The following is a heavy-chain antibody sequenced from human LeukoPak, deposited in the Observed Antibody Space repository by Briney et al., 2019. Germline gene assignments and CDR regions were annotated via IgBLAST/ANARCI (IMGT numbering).Heavy chain of an antibody. D-gene: IGHD5-12*01. Sequence: GGSLRLSCAASEFTFSSYEMNWVRQAPGKGLEWVSYISSSGSTIYYADSVKGRFTISRDNPKNSLYLQMNSLRAEDTAVYYCARDGNSGYDPDAFDIWGQGTVVTVSS. CDR3: ARDGNSGYDPDAFDI. V-gene: IGHV3-48*03. CDR1: EFTFSSYE. J-gene: IGHJ3*02. CDR2: ISSSGSTI.